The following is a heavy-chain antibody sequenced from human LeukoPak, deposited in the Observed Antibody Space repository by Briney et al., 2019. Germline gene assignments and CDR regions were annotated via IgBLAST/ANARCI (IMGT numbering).Heavy chain of an antibody. J-gene: IGHJ5*02. Sequence: NSSETLSLTCTVSGRSINSGGYYWSWIRQHPGKGLEWIGYIYYSGSTYYNPSLKSRVTISVDTSKNQFSLKLSSVTAADTAVYYCARDGAIGASLDPWGQGTLVTVSS. CDR3: ARDGAIGASLDP. V-gene: IGHV4-31*03. CDR2: IYYSGST. D-gene: IGHD4/OR15-4a*01. CDR1: GRSINSGGYY.